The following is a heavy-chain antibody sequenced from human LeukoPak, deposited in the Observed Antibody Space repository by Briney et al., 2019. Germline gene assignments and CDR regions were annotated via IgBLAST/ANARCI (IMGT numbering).Heavy chain of an antibody. CDR2: IDHRGST. CDR3: ARGEVAAGGTRSEYFHY. V-gene: IGHV4-34*01. D-gene: IGHD6-13*01. Sequence: SETLSLTCAVYGGSFRGYYWSWIRQPPGKGLEWIGEIDHRGSTNYNPSLKSRVTISEGTSKNQFSLNLISVTAADTAVYYCARGEVAAGGTRSEYFHYWGQGTLVTVSS. J-gene: IGHJ1*01. CDR1: GGSFRGYY.